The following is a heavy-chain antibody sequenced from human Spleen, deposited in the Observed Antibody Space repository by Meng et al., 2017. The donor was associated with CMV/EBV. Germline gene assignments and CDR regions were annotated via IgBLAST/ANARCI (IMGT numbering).Heavy chain of an antibody. D-gene: IGHD5-18*01. CDR2: INSDGSST. CDR1: GFIFSSYW. J-gene: IGHJ4*02. V-gene: IGHV3-74*01. CDR3: ARYSYGRDNFDY. Sequence: GESLKISCAASGFIFSSYWMHWVRQAPGKGLVWVSRINSDGSSTSYADSVKGRFTISRDNAKNTLYLQRNSLRAEDTAVYYCARYSYGRDNFDYWGQGTLVTVSS.